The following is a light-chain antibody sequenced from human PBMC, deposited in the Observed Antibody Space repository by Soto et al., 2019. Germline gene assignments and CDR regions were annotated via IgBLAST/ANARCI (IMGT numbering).Light chain of an antibody. CDR3: QKYNGAPWT. CDR1: QGISNY. CDR2: AAS. V-gene: IGKV1-27*01. Sequence: DIQMTQSPSSLSASVGDRVTITCRESQGISNYLAWYQQKPGKAPKLLMYAASTLQSGVPSRFSGGGFETDFTLTISSRQPEDGATYYCQKYNGAPWTGGQGTRVEIE. J-gene: IGKJ1*01.